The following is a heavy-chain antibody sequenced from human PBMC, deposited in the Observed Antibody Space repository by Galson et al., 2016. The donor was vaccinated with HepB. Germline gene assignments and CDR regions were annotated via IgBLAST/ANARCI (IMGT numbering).Heavy chain of an antibody. V-gene: IGHV3-30*04. CDR2: ISHDGRNQ. CDR3: GCDEGVRLIAAAGPVS. D-gene: IGHD6-13*01. CDR1: GFTFSDFP. J-gene: IGHJ5*02. Sequence: SLRLSCAASGFTFSDFPMHWVRQAPGKGLEWVAVISHDGRNQYYTDSVKGRFTISRDNSEHTLDLEVNSLRADDTAVYYCGCDEGVRLIAAAGPVSWGQGNRV.